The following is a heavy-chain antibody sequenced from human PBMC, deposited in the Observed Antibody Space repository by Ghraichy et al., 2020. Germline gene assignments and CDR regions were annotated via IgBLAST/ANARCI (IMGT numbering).Heavy chain of an antibody. CDR3: VKGHYYDTSGRYSYNEF. J-gene: IGHJ4*02. D-gene: IGHD3-22*01. CDR2: ISFDGSEQ. CDR1: GFTFSTYG. V-gene: IGHV3-30*18. Sequence: GGSLRLSCAASGFTFSTYGMHWVRQAPGKGLEWVAVISFDGSEQFYGDSVRGRFSISRDNSRDTLSMQMNNLRPEDTAVYYCVKGHYYDTSGRYSYNEFWGQGTLVTVSS.